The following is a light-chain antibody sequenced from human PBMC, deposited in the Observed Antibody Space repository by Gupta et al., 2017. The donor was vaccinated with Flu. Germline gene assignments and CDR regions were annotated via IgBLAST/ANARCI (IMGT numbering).Light chain of an antibody. CDR1: ESNIRRSI. CDR2: GNN. V-gene: IGLV1-44*01. J-gene: IGLJ3*02. CDR3: AAWDDSVNDWL. Sequence: QSVLTQPPSTSGTPGEGVPISCFGSESNIRRSIVDWYQQLPGTAPKLLAFGNNHRPSGVPDRFSASKSGTSASLVISGLQSEDEADYYCAAWDDSVNDWLFGGGTKVTVL.